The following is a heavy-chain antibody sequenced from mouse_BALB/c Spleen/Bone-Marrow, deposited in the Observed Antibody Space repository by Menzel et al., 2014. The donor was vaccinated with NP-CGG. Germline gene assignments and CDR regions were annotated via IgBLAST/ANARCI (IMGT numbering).Heavy chain of an antibody. CDR3: ARRGIYYGNYFAY. Sequence: VQLQESGAELAKPGASVKMSCKASGYTFTNYWMHWVKQRPGQGLEWIGYINPSTGYTEYNQKFKDKATLTADKSSSTAYMQLSSLTSEDSAVYYCARRGIYYGNYFAYWGQGTLVTVPA. V-gene: IGHV1-7*01. J-gene: IGHJ3*01. D-gene: IGHD2-1*01. CDR1: GYTFTNYW. CDR2: INPSTGYT.